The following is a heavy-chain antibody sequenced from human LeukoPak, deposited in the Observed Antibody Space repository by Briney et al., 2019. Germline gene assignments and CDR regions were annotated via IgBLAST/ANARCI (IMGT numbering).Heavy chain of an antibody. Sequence: GGSLRLSCAASGFTFSSYWMSWVRQAPGKGLEWVANIKQDGSEKYYVDSVKGRFTISRDNAKNSLYLQMNSLRAEDTAVYYCASNIDYGDSPYFQHWGQGTLVTVSS. J-gene: IGHJ1*01. D-gene: IGHD4-17*01. CDR1: GFTFSSYW. CDR3: ASNIDYGDSPYFQH. V-gene: IGHV3-7*01. CDR2: IKQDGSEK.